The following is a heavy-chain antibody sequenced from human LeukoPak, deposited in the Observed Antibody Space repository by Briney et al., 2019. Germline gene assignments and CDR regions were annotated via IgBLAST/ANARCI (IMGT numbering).Heavy chain of an antibody. CDR3: LVVVAATPY. D-gene: IGHD2-15*01. V-gene: IGHV3-73*01. CDR2: IRSKANGYAT. CDR1: GFTFSGSA. Sequence: GGSLKLSCAASGFTFSGSAMHWVRQASGKGLEWVGRIRSKANGYATAYAASVKGSFTISRDDSKNTAYLQMNSLKTEDTAVYYSLVVVAATPYWGQGTLVTVSS. J-gene: IGHJ4*02.